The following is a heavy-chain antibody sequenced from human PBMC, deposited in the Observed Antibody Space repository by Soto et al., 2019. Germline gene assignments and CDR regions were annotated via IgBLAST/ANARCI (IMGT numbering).Heavy chain of an antibody. V-gene: IGHV1-8*01. D-gene: IGHD6-13*01. CDR3: ARQDYSSSWYPGWDYYYGMDV. CDR2: MNPNSGNT. Sequence: ASVKVSCKASGYTFTSYDINWVRQATGQGLEWMGWMNPNSGNTGYARKFQGRVTMTRNTSISTAYMELSSLRSEDTAVYYCARQDYSSSWYPGWDYYYGMDVWGQGTTVTVSS. CDR1: GYTFTSYD. J-gene: IGHJ6*02.